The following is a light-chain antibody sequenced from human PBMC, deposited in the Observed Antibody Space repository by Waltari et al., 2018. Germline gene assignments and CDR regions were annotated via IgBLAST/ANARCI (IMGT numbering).Light chain of an antibody. J-gene: IGKJ2*01. CDR1: QGLVHSDGNTY. V-gene: IGKV2-30*02. CDR2: EVS. CDR3: MQATHWSYT. Sequence: DVVMTQSPLSLPVTLGKPASISCRSTQGLVHSDGNTYLSWFQQRPGQFPRPLIYEVSNRDSGVPDRFSGSGSGTDFTLKISRVEAEDVAVYYCMQATHWSYTFGQGTKLEIK.